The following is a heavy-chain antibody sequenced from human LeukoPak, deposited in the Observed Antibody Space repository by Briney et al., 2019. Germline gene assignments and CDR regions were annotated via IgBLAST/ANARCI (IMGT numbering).Heavy chain of an antibody. J-gene: IGHJ6*02. CDR2: IWYDGSNK. CDR3: ASGPPMIVVVTPAYYYYGMDV. CDR1: GFTFSSYG. V-gene: IGHV3-33*08. Sequence: SGGSLRLSCAASGFTFSSYGMHWVRQAPGKGLEWVAVIWYDGSNKYYADSVEGRFTISRDNSKNTLYLQMNSLRAEDTAVYYCASGPPMIVVVTPAYYYYGMDVWGQGTTVTVSS. D-gene: IGHD3-22*01.